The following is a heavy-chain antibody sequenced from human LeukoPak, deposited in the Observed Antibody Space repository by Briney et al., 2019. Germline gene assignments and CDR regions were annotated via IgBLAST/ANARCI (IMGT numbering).Heavy chain of an antibody. CDR2: INHSGST. V-gene: IGHV4-34*01. Sequence: SETLSLTCAVYGGSFSGYYWSWIRQPPGKGLEWIGEINHSGSTNYNPSLKSRVTISVDTSKNQFSLKLSSVTAADTAVYYCARGGKYYGPGSYRGSLNDAFDIWGQGTMVTVSS. CDR1: GGSFSGYY. D-gene: IGHD3-10*01. J-gene: IGHJ3*02. CDR3: ARGGKYYGPGSYRGSLNDAFDI.